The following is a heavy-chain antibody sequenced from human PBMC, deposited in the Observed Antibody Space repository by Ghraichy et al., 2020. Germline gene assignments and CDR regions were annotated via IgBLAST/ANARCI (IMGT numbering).Heavy chain of an antibody. CDR3: ARIVVVPAAISH. CDR1: GGSFSGYY. D-gene: IGHD2-2*02. Sequence: SETLSLTCAVYGGSFSGYYWSWIRQPPGKGLEWIGEINHSGSTNYNPSLKSRVTISVHTSKNQFSLKLSSVTAADTAVYYCARIVVVPAAISHWGQGTLVTVSS. CDR2: INHSGST. J-gene: IGHJ4*02. V-gene: IGHV4-34*01.